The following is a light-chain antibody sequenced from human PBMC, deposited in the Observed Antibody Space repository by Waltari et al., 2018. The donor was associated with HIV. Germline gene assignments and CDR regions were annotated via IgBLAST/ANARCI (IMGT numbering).Light chain of an antibody. V-gene: IGLV1-44*01. CDR3: AAWDDSLNDWL. CDR2: ANN. Sequence: QSVLTQPPSASGTPGQRVTISCSGSSSNIASNTVNWYQQLPGTAPKLLIYANNPRPSGVPDRFSGSKSDTSASLAISGLQSEDEADFYCAAWDDSLNDWLFGGGTKLTVL. CDR1: SSNIASNT. J-gene: IGLJ3*02.